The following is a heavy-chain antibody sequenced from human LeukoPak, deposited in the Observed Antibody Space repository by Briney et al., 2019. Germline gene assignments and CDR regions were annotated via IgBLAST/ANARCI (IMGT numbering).Heavy chain of an antibody. CDR1: GGSFSGYY. Sequence: SETLSLTCAVYGGSFSGYYWSWIRQPPGKGLEWIGEINHSGSTNYNPSLKSRVTISVDTSKNQFSLKLSSVTAADTAVYYCARGEWEIGLFFDYWGQGTLVTVSS. J-gene: IGHJ4*02. D-gene: IGHD1-26*01. V-gene: IGHV4-34*01. CDR3: ARGEWEIGLFFDY. CDR2: INHSGST.